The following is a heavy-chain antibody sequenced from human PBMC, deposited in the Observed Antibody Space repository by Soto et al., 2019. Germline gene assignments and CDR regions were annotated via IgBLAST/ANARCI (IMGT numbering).Heavy chain of an antibody. V-gene: IGHV3-23*01. Sequence: GGSLRLSCADSGFTFSSSAMSWVRQAPGKRLEWVSAISGSGGNPYYADSVKGRFTISRDNYKKTLYLQMNSLRAEDTAVYYCALDYYGSGSYPNDAFDIWGQGTMVTVSS. CDR1: GFTFSSSA. CDR2: ISGSGGNP. CDR3: ALDYYGSGSYPNDAFDI. J-gene: IGHJ3*02. D-gene: IGHD3-10*01.